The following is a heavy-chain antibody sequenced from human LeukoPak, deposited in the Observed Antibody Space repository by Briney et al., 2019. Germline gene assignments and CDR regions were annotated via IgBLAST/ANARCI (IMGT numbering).Heavy chain of an antibody. D-gene: IGHD3-10*01. CDR1: GGSISSYY. V-gene: IGHV4-59*01. CDR2: IYYSGST. CDR3: ARAPGVPLLWFGELFSDYYYMDV. J-gene: IGHJ6*03. Sequence: PSETLSLTCTVSGGSISSYYWSWIRQPPGKGLEWIGYIYYSGSTNYNPSLKSRVTISVDTSKNRFSLKLSSVTAADTAVYYCARAPGVPLLWFGELFSDYYYMDVWGKGTTVTISS.